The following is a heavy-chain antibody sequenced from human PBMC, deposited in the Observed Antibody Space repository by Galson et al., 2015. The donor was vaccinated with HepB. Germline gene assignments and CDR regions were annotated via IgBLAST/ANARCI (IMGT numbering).Heavy chain of an antibody. V-gene: IGHV3-30-3*01. D-gene: IGHD3-22*01. CDR2: ISYDGSNK. CDR1: GFTFSSYA. Sequence: SLRLSCAASGFTFSSYAMHWVRQAPGKGLEWVAVISYDGSNKYYADSVKGRFTISRDNSKNTLYLQMNSLRAEDTAVYYCARGLGPQHYYDSSGYYYPLGYWGQGTLVTV. J-gene: IGHJ4*02. CDR3: ARGLGPQHYYDSSGYYYPLGY.